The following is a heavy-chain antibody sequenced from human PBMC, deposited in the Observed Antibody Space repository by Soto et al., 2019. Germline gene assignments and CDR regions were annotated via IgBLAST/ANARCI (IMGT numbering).Heavy chain of an antibody. Sequence: ASVKVSCKASGYTFTSYGISWVRQAPGQGLEWMGWISAYNGNTNYAQKLQGRVTMTTDTSTSTAYMELRSLRSDDTAVYYCARVGRFRIGWGYGMDVWGQGTTVTVSS. V-gene: IGHV1-18*01. J-gene: IGHJ6*02. CDR2: ISAYNGNT. CDR1: GYTFTSYG. D-gene: IGHD1-26*01. CDR3: ARVGRFRIGWGYGMDV.